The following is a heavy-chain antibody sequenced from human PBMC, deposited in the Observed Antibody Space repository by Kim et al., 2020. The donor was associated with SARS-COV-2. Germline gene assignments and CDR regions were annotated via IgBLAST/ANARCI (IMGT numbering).Heavy chain of an antibody. J-gene: IGHJ4*02. CDR2: IWYDGINK. CDR1: GFTFSSYA. Sequence: GGSLRLSCAASGFTFSSYAMHWVRQAPGKGLEWVAVIWYDGINKYYADSVKGRFTISRDNSKNTLYLQMNSLRAEDTAVYYCAKDTEYSGSYYPTPDYWGQGTLVTVSS. D-gene: IGHD1-26*01. CDR3: AKDTEYSGSYYPTPDY. V-gene: IGHV3-33*06.